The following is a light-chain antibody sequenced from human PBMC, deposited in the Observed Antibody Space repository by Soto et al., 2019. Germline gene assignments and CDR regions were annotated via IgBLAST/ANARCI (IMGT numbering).Light chain of an antibody. V-gene: IGKV3-20*01. CDR2: GAS. CDR1: ESVSTIY. J-gene: IGKJ1*01. CDR3: QQYGRAWT. Sequence: EIVLTQSPGTLSLSPGEGVTLSCRASESVSTIYVAWYQQKPGQAPRLLIYGASSRATGIPDRFSGSGSGTDFTLTISRLEPEDFAVYYCQQYGRAWTFGQGTKVEIK.